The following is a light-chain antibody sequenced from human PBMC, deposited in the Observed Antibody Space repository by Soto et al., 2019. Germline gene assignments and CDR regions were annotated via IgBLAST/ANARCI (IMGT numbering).Light chain of an antibody. CDR3: GTWDGSLSAGRV. V-gene: IGLV1-51*01. CDR1: SSNIENNY. Sequence: QSVLTQPPSVSAAPGQKVTISCSGNSSNIENNYVSWYQQFPGTAPKLLIYDNDKRPSGIPDRFSASKSGTSATLAITGRQTGDEADYHCGTWDGSLSAGRVFGGGTKLTVL. J-gene: IGLJ3*02. CDR2: DND.